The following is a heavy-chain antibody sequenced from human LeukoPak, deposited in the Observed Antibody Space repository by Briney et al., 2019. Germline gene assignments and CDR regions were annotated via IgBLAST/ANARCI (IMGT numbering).Heavy chain of an antibody. Sequence: PGGSLRLSCAASGFTFSTYSMKWVRQAPGKGLEWVSSISSSSSYIYYADSVKGRFTISRDNAKNSLYLQMNSLRAEDTAVYYCARDLSLTVIDYRGQGTLVTVSS. CDR1: GFTFSTYS. D-gene: IGHD4-17*01. CDR2: ISSSSSYI. CDR3: ARDLSLTVIDY. V-gene: IGHV3-21*01. J-gene: IGHJ4*02.